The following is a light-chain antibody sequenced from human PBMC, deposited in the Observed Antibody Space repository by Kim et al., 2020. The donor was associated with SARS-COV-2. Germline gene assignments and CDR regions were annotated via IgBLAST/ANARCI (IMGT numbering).Light chain of an antibody. J-gene: IGLJ2*01. V-gene: IGLV1-44*01. CDR3: ASWDDSLNGPV. CDR2: NNN. Sequence: GQIFTISCVGTSTTIGSNIVNWYQLIPGTAPKLLIHNNNKRPSGVPDRFSGSKAGTSASLAVSGLQSEDEADYHCASWDDSLNGPVFGRGTQLTVL. CDR1: STTIGSNI.